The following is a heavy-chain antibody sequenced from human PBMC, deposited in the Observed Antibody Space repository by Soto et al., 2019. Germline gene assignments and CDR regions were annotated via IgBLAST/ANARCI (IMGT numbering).Heavy chain of an antibody. J-gene: IGHJ6*02. CDR3: ARDVPLNYYDGTYSYYAMDV. CDR2: IIPFFKAT. Sequence: SVKVSCKASGGTFSSHAISWVRQAPGQGLEWMGGIIPFFKATNYAQKFQGRVTSTADDSTSTAYMDLYSLRSEDTAVYYCARDVPLNYYDGTYSYYAMDVWGQGTTVTVS. D-gene: IGHD3-16*01. V-gene: IGHV1-69*13. CDR1: GGTFSSHA.